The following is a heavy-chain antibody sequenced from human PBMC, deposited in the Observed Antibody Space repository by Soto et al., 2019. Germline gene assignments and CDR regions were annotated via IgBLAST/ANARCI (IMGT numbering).Heavy chain of an antibody. Sequence: SETLSLTCTVSGGSISSYYWSWIRQPPGKGLEWIGYIYYSGSTYYNPSLKSRVTISVDTSKNQFSLKLSSVTAADTAVYYCARDIGTGRRPYYFDYWGQGTLVTVSS. CDR3: ARDIGTGRRPYYFDY. V-gene: IGHV4-30-4*08. CDR2: IYYSGST. D-gene: IGHD3-16*02. J-gene: IGHJ4*02. CDR1: GGSISSYY.